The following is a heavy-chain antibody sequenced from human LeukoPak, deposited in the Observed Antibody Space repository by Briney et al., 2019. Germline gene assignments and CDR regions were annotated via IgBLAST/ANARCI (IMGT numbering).Heavy chain of an antibody. CDR3: ARSNFWSGYFQYYYYYYMDV. J-gene: IGHJ6*03. CDR2: MNPNSGNT. CDR1: GYTFTSYY. V-gene: IGHV1-8*03. D-gene: IGHD3-3*01. Sequence: ASVKVSCKASGYTFTSYYMHWVRQAPGQGLEWMGWMNPNSGNTGYAQKFQGRVTITRNTSISTAYMELSSLRSEDTAVYYCARSNFWSGYFQYYYYYYMDVWGKGTTVTVSS.